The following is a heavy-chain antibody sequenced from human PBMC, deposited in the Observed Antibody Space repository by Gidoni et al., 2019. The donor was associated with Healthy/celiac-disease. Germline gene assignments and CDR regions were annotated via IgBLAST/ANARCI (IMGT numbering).Heavy chain of an antibody. J-gene: IGHJ3*02. CDR1: RFTFSSYW. Sequence: SVRNTCQASRFTFSSYWMHWVRQAPGKGLVWVSRINSDGSSTSYADSVKGRFTISRDNAKNTLYLQMNSLRAEDTAVYYCARGRYCSGGSCYSGDAFDIWGQGTMVTVSS. D-gene: IGHD2-15*01. V-gene: IGHV3-74*01. CDR3: ARGRYCSGGSCYSGDAFDI. CDR2: INSDGSST.